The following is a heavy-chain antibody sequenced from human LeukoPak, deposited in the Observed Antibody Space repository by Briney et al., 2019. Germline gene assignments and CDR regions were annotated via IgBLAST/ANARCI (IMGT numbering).Heavy chain of an antibody. D-gene: IGHD6-13*01. CDR1: GFTFDDYA. CDR2: ISWNSGSI. J-gene: IGHJ4*02. CDR3: ARDRGYLDY. Sequence: GRSLRLSCAASGFTFDDYAMHWVRQAPGKGLEWVSGISWNSGSIGYADSVKGRFTISRDNAKNSLYLQMNSLRAEDTAVYYCARDRGYLDYWGQGTLVTVSS. V-gene: IGHV3-9*01.